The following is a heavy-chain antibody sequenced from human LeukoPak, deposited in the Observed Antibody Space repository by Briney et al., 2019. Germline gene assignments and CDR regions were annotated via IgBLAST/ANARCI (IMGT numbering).Heavy chain of an antibody. CDR2: VHSSGGVI. D-gene: IGHD1-26*01. J-gene: IGHJ5*02. CDR1: GYTFTSDY. Sequence: ASVKVSCKASGYTFTSDYMNWVRQAPGQGLEWMGIVHSSGGVIKYAQEFQDRLTVTRDTSTSTIYMELSSLRSEDTAVYYCAGSSHQRNWFDPWGQGTLVTVSS. CDR3: AGSSHQRNWFDP. V-gene: IGHV1-46*01.